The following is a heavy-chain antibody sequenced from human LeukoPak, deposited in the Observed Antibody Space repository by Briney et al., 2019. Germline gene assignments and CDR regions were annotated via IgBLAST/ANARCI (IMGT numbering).Heavy chain of an antibody. Sequence: SETLSLTCTVSGGSISSYYWSWIRQPPGKGLEWIGYIYYSGSTNYSPSLKSRLTISVDTSKNQFSLKLTSVTAADTAVYYCARARGSSGWSDYWGQGTLVTVSS. V-gene: IGHV4-59*01. J-gene: IGHJ4*02. D-gene: IGHD6-19*01. CDR2: IYYSGST. CDR1: GGSISSYY. CDR3: ARARGSSGWSDY.